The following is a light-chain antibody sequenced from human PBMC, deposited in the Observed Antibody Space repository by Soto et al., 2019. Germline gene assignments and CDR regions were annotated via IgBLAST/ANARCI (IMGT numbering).Light chain of an antibody. V-gene: IGLV2-14*03. Sequence: QSALTQPASLSGSPGQSITISCTGTSSDIGAYHYVSWYQQHPGKAPKLMIYDVSNRPSGVSSRFSGSKSGNTASLTISGLQAEDEADYYCSSYTSSITHVLFGGGTKLTVL. J-gene: IGLJ2*01. CDR1: SSDIGAYHY. CDR2: DVS. CDR3: SSYTSSITHVL.